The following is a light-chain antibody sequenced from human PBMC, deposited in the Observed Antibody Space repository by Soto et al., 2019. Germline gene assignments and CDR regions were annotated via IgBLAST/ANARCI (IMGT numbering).Light chain of an antibody. J-gene: IGLJ2*01. V-gene: IGLV1-40*01. CDR2: DTT. CDR1: HADIGAGYG. CDR3: QSFDSSSMGLL. Sequence: QSVLTQPPSVTGAPGQRVTISCTGSHADIGAGYGVHWYQQFPHSAPKLLIYDTTNRPSGVPDRFSGSRSGTSASLAITGLPAEDEDDYYCQSFDSSSMGLLFGGGTKVTVL.